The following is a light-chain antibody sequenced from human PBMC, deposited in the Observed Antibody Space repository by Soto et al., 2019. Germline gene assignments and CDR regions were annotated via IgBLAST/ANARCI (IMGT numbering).Light chain of an antibody. J-gene: IGKJ1*01. CDR3: QQYGTSLTWT. CDR1: QSVSSSY. CDR2: GAS. V-gene: IGKV3-20*01. Sequence: EIVLTQSPGTLYLSPGERAILSCRASQSVSSSYLAWYQQKPGQAPRLLIYGASSRDTGIPDRFSGSGSGTYFTLTISRLEPEDFVLYYCQQYGTSLTWTFGQGTKVEIK.